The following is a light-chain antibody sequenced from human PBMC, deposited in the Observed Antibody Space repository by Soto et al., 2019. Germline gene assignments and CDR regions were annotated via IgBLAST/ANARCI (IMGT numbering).Light chain of an antibody. CDR2: EAC. V-gene: IGKV1-33*01. CDR1: QDISNY. CDR3: QQYDNLPIT. Sequence: DIQMTQSPSSLSASVGDRVTITCQASQDISNYLNWYQQKPGKAPKLLIYEACNLETGVPSRFSGSGSGKDVTFTISSLQPEDIATYYCQQYDNLPITFGGGTKVEIK. J-gene: IGKJ4*02.